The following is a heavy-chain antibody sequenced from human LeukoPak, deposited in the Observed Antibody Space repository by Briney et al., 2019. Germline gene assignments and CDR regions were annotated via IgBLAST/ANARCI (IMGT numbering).Heavy chain of an antibody. CDR2: IRYDGSNK. Sequence: GGSLRLSCAASGFTFGSYGMHWVRQAPGKGLEWVAFIRYDGSNKYYAESVKGRFSISRDNSKNTLYLQMNSLRAEDTAVYYCAKDRMVYATYFDYWGQGTLVTVSS. V-gene: IGHV3-30*02. D-gene: IGHD2-8*01. CDR3: AKDRMVYATYFDY. J-gene: IGHJ4*02. CDR1: GFTFGSYG.